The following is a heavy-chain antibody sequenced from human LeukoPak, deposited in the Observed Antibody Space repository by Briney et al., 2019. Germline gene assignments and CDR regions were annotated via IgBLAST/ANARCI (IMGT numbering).Heavy chain of an antibody. Sequence: GGSLRLSCAASGFTFSDYYMSWIRQAPGKGLEWVSYISSSGSTIYYADSVKGRFTISRDNAKNSLYLQMNSLRAEDTAVYYCARRNTAMVSIYYYYYMDVWGKGTTVTVSS. J-gene: IGHJ6*03. CDR3: ARRNTAMVSIYYYYYMDV. CDR2: ISSSGSTI. D-gene: IGHD5-18*01. V-gene: IGHV3-11*04. CDR1: GFTFSDYY.